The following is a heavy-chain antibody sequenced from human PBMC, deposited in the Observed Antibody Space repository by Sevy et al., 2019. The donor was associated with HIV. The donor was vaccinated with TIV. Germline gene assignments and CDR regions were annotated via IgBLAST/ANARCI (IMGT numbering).Heavy chain of an antibody. D-gene: IGHD6-19*01. CDR3: AKGGQWLVRDWLDP. V-gene: IGHV3-30*18. CDR2: ISYDGSNK. J-gene: IGHJ5*02. Sequence: GGSLRLSCAASGFTFSSYGMHWVRQAPGKGLDWVTVISYDGSNKYYADSVRGRFTISRDNSKNTLYLQMNSWRVENTVVYYCAKGGQWLVRDWLDPWGQGTLVTVSS. CDR1: GFTFSSYG.